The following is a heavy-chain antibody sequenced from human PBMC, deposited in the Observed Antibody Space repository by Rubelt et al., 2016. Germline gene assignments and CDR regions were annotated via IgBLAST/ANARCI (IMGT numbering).Heavy chain of an antibody. CDR1: GFTFSSYA. CDR2: LSYDGSDR. J-gene: IGHJ4*02. Sequence: GGGVVQPGRSLRLSCAASGFTFSSYAMYWVRPAPGKGLEWVAVLSYDGSDRYYSDSVKGRFTIFRDNSKNTLDLQMNSLRAEDTAVYYCARENWNYGAQYFDYWGQGTLVTVSS. V-gene: IGHV3-30*14. D-gene: IGHD1-7*01. CDR3: ARENWNYGAQYFDY.